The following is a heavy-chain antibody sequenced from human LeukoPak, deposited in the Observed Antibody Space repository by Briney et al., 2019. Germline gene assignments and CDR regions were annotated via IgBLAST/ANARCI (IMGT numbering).Heavy chain of an antibody. V-gene: IGHV4-61*02. J-gene: IGHJ4*02. CDR2: IYNSGST. CDR3: ARGSSWYDY. Sequence: SQTLSLTCIVSGGSISRGSYYWNWIRQPAGKGLEWMGRIYNSGSTNYNPSLKSRVTISVDTSKDQFSLKLNSVTAADTAVYYCARGSSWYDYWGQGTLVTVSS. CDR1: GGSISRGSYY. D-gene: IGHD6-13*01.